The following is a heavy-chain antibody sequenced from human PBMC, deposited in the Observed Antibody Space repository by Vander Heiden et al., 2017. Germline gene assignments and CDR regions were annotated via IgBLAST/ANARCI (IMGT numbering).Heavy chain of an antibody. V-gene: IGHV3-9*01. CDR1: RFTFADYA. D-gene: IGHD5-18*01. J-gene: IGHJ6*02. Sequence: EVQLLESGGGLVQPGRSLRPPCAASRFTFADYAMHWVRQAPGKGLEWVSGISWNSGSIGYADCVKGRFTISRDNAKNSLYLQMNSLRAEDTALYYCAKDQALLQYSYGHYGMDVWGQGTTVTVSS. CDR3: AKDQALLQYSYGHYGMDV. CDR2: ISWNSGSI.